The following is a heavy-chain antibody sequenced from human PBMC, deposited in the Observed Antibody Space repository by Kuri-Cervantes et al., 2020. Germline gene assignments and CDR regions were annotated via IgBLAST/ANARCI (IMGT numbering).Heavy chain of an antibody. CDR1: GYTFTSYD. J-gene: IGHJ4*02. V-gene: IGHV1-8*01. D-gene: IGHD1-26*01. CDR3: ARGLSVWWPLVGFY. CDR2: MNPNSGNT. Sequence: ASVKVSCKASGYTFTSYDINWVRQATGQGLEWMGWMNPNSGNTSYAQKFQGRVTVTRNTSISTAYMELSSLRSEDTAVYYCARGLSVWWPLVGFYWGQGILVTVSS.